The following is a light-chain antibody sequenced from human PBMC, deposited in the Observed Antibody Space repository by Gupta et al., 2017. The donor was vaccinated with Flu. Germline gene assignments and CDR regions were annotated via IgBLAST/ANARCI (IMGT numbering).Light chain of an antibody. Sequence: QSALTQPASVSGSPGQSITISCTGTSSDVGGYNYVSWYQQHPGKAPKLMIYEVINRPSGVSNRFSGSKSGNTASLTISGLHAEDEADYYCSSYTSSNSLEFGGGTKLTVL. CDR2: EVI. J-gene: IGLJ3*02. CDR1: SSDVGGYNY. V-gene: IGLV2-14*01. CDR3: SSYTSSNSLE.